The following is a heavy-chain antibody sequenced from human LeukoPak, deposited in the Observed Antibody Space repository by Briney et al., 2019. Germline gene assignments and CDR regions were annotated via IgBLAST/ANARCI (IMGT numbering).Heavy chain of an antibody. CDR3: ARDAYYDFWSGYL. CDR1: GGTFSSYA. D-gene: IGHD3-3*01. CDR2: IIPIFGTA. J-gene: IGHJ4*02. Sequence: SVKVSCKASGGTFSSYAISWVRQAPGQGLEWMGGIIPIFGTANYAQKFQGRVTITADESTSTAYMELSSLRSEDTAVYYCARDAYYDFWSGYLWGQGTLVTVSS. V-gene: IGHV1-69*13.